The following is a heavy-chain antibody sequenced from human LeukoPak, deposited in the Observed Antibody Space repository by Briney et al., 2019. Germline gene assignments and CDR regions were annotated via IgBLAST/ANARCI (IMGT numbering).Heavy chain of an antibody. CDR3: ARDAAYYYDSSGSS. D-gene: IGHD3-22*01. Sequence: ASVKVSCKASGYTFTSYDINWVRQAPGQGLEWMGWINPNSGGTNYAQKFQGRVTMTRDTSISTAYMELSRLRSDDTAVYYCARDAAYYYDSSGSSWGQGTLVTVSS. CDR1: GYTFTSYD. V-gene: IGHV1-2*02. J-gene: IGHJ5*02. CDR2: INPNSGGT.